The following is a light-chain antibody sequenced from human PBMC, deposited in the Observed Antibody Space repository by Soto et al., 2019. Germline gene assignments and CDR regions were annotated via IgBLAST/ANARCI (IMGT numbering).Light chain of an antibody. CDR1: SSDVGGYNY. J-gene: IGLJ1*01. V-gene: IGLV2-14*01. Sequence: QSALTQPASVSGSPGQWITISCTGTSSDVGGYNYVSWYQQHPGKAPKLMIYDVSNRPSGVSNRFSGSKSGNTASLTTSGLKAEDEADYYCSSYTSSSTYVFGTGTKVTVL. CDR3: SSYTSSSTYV. CDR2: DVS.